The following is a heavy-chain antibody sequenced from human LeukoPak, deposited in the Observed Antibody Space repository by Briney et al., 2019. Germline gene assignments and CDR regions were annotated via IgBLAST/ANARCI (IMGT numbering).Heavy chain of an antibody. V-gene: IGHV4-59*01. CDR3: ARDYTMTHAFDI. D-gene: IGHD3-22*01. CDR2: IYYTGST. Sequence: PWETLSLTCTVPGGSMSNYYWSWIRQPPGKGLEWIAYIYYTGSTNYNPSLKSRVTISVDTSKNQFSLKLSSVTAADTALYYCARDYTMTHAFDIWGQGTLVTVSS. CDR1: GGSMSNYY. J-gene: IGHJ3*02.